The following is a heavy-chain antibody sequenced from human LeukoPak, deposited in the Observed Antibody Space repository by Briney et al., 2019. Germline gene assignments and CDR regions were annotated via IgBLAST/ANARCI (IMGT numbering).Heavy chain of an antibody. CDR2: ISGSGDNT. CDR3: AKDERFGEFPLGTFDC. Sequence: GGSLRLSCAASGFTLSRYAMTWVRHAPGKGLDWVSAISGSGDNTYYADSVKGRFTVSRDNSKNTLYLQMNSLRAEDTAVYYCAKDERFGEFPLGTFDCWGQGTLVSVSS. J-gene: IGHJ4*02. D-gene: IGHD3-10*01. V-gene: IGHV3-23*01. CDR1: GFTLSRYA.